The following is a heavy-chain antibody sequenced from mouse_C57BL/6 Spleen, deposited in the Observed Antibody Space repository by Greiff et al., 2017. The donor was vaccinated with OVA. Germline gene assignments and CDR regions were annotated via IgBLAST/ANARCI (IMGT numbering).Heavy chain of an antibody. D-gene: IGHD2-2*01. Sequence: DVMLVESGEGLVKPGGSLKLSCAASGFTFSSYAMSWVRQTPEKRLEWVAYISSGGDYIYYADTVKGRFTISRDNARNTLYLQMSSLKSEDTAMYYCTRGDYGYDNFDYWGQGTTLTVSS. V-gene: IGHV5-9-1*02. CDR1: GFTFSSYA. J-gene: IGHJ2*01. CDR2: ISSGGDYI. CDR3: TRGDYGYDNFDY.